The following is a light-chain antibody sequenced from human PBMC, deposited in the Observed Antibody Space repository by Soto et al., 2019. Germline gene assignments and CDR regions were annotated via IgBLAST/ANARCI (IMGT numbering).Light chain of an antibody. Sequence: DSRMTQSPSTLTRSVGDRVTINXRASLTIIIWLSWYQQKAGKAPKLLXYXASTLKSGVQSRFSGSGSGTEFTLTISSLQPDDFATYYCQHYNRYSAAFGQGTK. J-gene: IGKJ1*01. CDR2: XAS. CDR1: LTIIIW. CDR3: QHYNRYSAA. V-gene: IGKV1-5*03.